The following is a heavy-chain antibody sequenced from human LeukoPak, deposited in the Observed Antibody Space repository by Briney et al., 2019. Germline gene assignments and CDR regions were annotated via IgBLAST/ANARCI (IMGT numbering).Heavy chain of an antibody. CDR2: VNSDGTST. CDR1: QSTFYSYW. V-gene: IGHV3-74*03. J-gene: IGHJ4*02. D-gene: IGHD4-23*01. Sequence: GGSLRLSCAAAQSTFYSYWMHWVRLGPGKGLAWVSRVNSDGTSTTYADSVKGRFTVSRDNAQNTLYLQMDSLRVDDTAVYYCAGGGFSGFDHWGQGILVTVSS. CDR3: AGGGFSGFDH.